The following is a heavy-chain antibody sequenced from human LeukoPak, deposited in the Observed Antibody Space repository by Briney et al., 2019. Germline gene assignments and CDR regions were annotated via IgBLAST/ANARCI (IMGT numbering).Heavy chain of an antibody. CDR3: ARQMGDYGDYVEYYFDY. V-gene: IGHV1-69*05. Sequence: SVKVSCKASGGTFSSYAISWVRQAPGQGLEWMGGIIPIFGTANYAQKFQGRVTITTDESTSTAYMELSSLRSEDTAVYYCARQMGDYGDYVEYYFDYWGQGTLVTVSS. CDR2: IIPIFGTA. J-gene: IGHJ4*02. CDR1: GGTFSSYA. D-gene: IGHD4-17*01.